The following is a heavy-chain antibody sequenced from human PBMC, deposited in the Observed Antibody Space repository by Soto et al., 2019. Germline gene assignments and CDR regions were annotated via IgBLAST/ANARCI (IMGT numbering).Heavy chain of an antibody. CDR2: INHSGST. CDR3: ASNTSSWP. D-gene: IGHD6-13*01. J-gene: IGHJ5*02. CDR1: GGSFSGYY. V-gene: IGHV4-34*01. Sequence: QVQLQQWGAGLLKPSETLSLTCAVYGGSFSGYYWSWIRQPSGKGLEWIGEINHSGSTNYNPSLKSRVTISVDTSKNQFSLKMSSVTAADTAVYYCASNTSSWPWGQGTLVTVSS.